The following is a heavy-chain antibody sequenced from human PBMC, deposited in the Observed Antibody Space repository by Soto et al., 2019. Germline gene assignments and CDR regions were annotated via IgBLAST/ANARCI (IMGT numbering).Heavy chain of an antibody. D-gene: IGHD1-26*01. V-gene: IGHV2-26*01. CDR2: IFSNDEK. CDR3: ARHGRGVGARPLDY. CDR1: GFSLSNARMG. Sequence: QVTLKESGPVLVKPTETLTLTCTVSGFSLSNARMGVSWIRQPPGKALEWLAHIFSNDEKSYSTSLKSRLTIFKDNSKRQVVLTMTSMDPVETATYYCARHGRGVGARPLDYWGQGTLVTVSS. J-gene: IGHJ4*02.